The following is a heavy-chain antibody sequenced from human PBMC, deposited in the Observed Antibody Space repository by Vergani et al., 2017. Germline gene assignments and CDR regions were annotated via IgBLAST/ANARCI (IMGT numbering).Heavy chain of an antibody. CDR2: ISSSGSTI. D-gene: IGHD4-11*01. V-gene: IGHV3-11*01. CDR3: AGDLCNYCMVFDY. CDR1: GFTFSDYY. Sequence: VQLVESGGGLVKPGGSLRLSCAASGFTFSDYYMSWIRQAPGKGLQWVSYISSSGSTIYYADYVKGRFTISRDNAKNSLYLQMTSLRAEDTAVYYCAGDLCNYCMVFDYWGQGTLVTVSS. J-gene: IGHJ4*02.